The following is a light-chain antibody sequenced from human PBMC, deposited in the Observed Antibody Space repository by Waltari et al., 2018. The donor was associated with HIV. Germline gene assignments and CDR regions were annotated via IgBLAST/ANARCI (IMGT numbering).Light chain of an antibody. CDR2: EVN. J-gene: IGLJ1*01. Sequence: QSALPQPASVSGSLGQSLSISCSGSSSDLGLYNLVSWYQVSPGKAPKLIIHEVNKRPSGVSYRFSGSKSGKTASLTISGLQTEYEADYYCCSYAGDSNYVFGTVTKVTVL. CDR3: CSYAGDSNYV. CDR1: SSDLGLYNL. V-gene: IGLV2-23*02.